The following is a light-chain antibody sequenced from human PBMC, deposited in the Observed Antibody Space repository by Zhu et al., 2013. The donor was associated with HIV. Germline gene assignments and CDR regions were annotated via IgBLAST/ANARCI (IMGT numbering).Light chain of an antibody. Sequence: DIVMTQSPDYLAVSLGERATIKCKSSQSVLFSSNNKNYLAWYRQRAGQPPKLLIYWASTRESGVPDRFSGSGSGTDFSLTINSLQAEDVAVYYCQQYYSAPHTFGQGTKLEIK. V-gene: IGKV4-1*01. CDR3: QQYYSAPHT. J-gene: IGKJ2*01. CDR1: QSVLFSSNNKNY. CDR2: WAS.